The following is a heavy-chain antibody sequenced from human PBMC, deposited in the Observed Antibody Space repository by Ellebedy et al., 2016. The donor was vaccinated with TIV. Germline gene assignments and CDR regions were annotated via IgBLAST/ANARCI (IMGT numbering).Heavy chain of an antibody. CDR3: AREGGYSYGLGYFDY. CDR2: IWYDGSNK. V-gene: IGHV3-33*08. Sequence: PGGSLRLSCAASGFTFSSYGMHRARQAPGKGLEWVAVIWYDGSNKYYADSVKGRFTISRDNSKNTLYLQMNSLRAEDTAVYYCAREGGYSYGLGYFDYWGQGTLVTVSS. J-gene: IGHJ4*02. CDR1: GFTFSSYG. D-gene: IGHD5-18*01.